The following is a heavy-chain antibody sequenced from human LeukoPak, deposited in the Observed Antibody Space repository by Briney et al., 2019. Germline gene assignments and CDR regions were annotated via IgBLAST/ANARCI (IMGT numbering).Heavy chain of an antibody. V-gene: IGHV3-7*01. CDR3: ARGPAQRMRGDCYYDY. CDR2: IKQDGSEK. D-gene: IGHD2-21*02. J-gene: IGHJ4*02. CDR1: GFSFGSYW. Sequence: GGSLRLSCAASGFSFGSYWMTWVRQAPGKGLEWVANIKQDGSEKYYVDSVKGRFTISRDNAKNSLYLQMNSLRAEDTAVYYCARGPAQRMRGDCYYDYWGQGTLVTVSS.